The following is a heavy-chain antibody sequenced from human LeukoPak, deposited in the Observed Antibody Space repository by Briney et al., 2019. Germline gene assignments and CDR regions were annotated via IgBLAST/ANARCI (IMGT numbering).Heavy chain of an antibody. CDR1: GGSISSGSYY. V-gene: IGHV4-61*02. J-gene: IGHJ6*03. CDR3: ARGGYCTNGVCYRPMYFYYYMDV. D-gene: IGHD2-8*01. CDR2: IYTSGST. Sequence: SETLSLTCTVSGGSISSGSYYWSWIRQPAGKGLEWIGRIYTSGSTNYNPSLKSRVTISVDTSKNQFSLKLSSVTAADTAVYYCARGGYCTNGVCYRPMYFYYYMDVWGKGTTVTVSS.